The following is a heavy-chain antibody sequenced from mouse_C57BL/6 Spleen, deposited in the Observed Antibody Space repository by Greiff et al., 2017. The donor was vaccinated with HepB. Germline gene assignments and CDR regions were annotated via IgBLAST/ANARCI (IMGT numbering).Heavy chain of an antibody. CDR2: IYPGSGST. CDR3: ARSYFHRGYFDV. V-gene: IGHV1-55*01. Sequence: QVQLKQPGAELVKPGASVKMSCKASGYTFTSYWITWVKQRPGQGLEWIGDIYPGSGSTNYNEKFKSKATLTVDTSSSTAYMQLSSLTSEDSAVYYCARSYFHRGYFDVWGTGTTVTVSS. J-gene: IGHJ1*03. CDR1: GYTFTSYW.